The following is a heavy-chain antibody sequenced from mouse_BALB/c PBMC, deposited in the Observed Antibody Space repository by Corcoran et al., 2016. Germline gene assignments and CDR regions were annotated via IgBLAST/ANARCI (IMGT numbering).Heavy chain of an antibody. D-gene: IGHD1-1*01. Sequence: QIQLVQYGPELKKPGETVKISCKASGYTFTNYGMNWVKQAPGKGLKWMGWINTYTGEPTYADDFKGRFAFSLETSASTAYLQINNLKNEDTATYFCAITTEVADYYVMDYWGQGTSVTVSS. CDR2: INTYTGEP. CDR1: GYTFTNYG. J-gene: IGHJ4*01. CDR3: AITTEVADYYVMDY. V-gene: IGHV9-3-1*01.